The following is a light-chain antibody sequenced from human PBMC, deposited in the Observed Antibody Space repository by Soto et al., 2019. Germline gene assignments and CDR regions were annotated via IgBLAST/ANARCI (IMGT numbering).Light chain of an antibody. CDR3: SSYTSRSPLDYV. CDR1: SSDVGGYNY. J-gene: IGLJ1*01. CDR2: EVS. V-gene: IGLV2-14*01. Sequence: QSALTQPASVSGSPGQSITISCTGTSSDVGGYNYVSWYQQHPGKAPKLMIYEVSNRPSGVSNRFSGSKSGNTASLTNSGLQAEDEADYYCSSYTSRSPLDYVFGSGTKLTVL.